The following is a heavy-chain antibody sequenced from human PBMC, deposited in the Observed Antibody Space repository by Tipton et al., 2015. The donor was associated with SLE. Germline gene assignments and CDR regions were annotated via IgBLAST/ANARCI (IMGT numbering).Heavy chain of an antibody. Sequence: QVQLVQSGAEVKNPGASVKVSCKASGYTFTGYYIHWVRQAPGQGLEWMGWINPNSGDTGSAQNFQGRVTMTRDTSISTAYMEPSRLRFDDTAVYYCARGPEGFDYWGQGTLVTVSS. CDR3: ARGPEGFDY. CDR2: INPNSGDT. J-gene: IGHJ4*02. CDR1: GYTFTGYY. V-gene: IGHV1-2*02.